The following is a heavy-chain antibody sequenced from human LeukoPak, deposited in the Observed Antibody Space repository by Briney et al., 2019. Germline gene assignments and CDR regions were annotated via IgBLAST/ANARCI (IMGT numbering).Heavy chain of an antibody. V-gene: IGHV1-46*01. D-gene: IGHD5-12*01. Sequence: GASVKVSCKASGYTFTSYYMHWVRQAPGQGLEWMGIINPSGGSTSYAQKFQGRVTMTRNMSTSTVYMELSSLRSEDTAVYYCARDRRVVATIQGDYYYYMDVWGKGTTVTVSS. CDR2: INPSGGST. CDR3: ARDRRVVATIQGDYYYYMDV. J-gene: IGHJ6*03. CDR1: GYTFTSYY.